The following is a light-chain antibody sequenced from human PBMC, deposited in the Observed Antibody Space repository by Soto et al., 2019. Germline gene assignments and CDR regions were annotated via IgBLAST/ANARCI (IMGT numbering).Light chain of an antibody. CDR2: QVS. CDR1: QSLVYSDGNTY. V-gene: IGKV2-24*01. CDR3: IQFSHFPRT. Sequence: VLTQTPLSSPVTLGQPASISCRSSQSLVYSDGNTYLSWLQQRPGQPPRLLIYQVSNRFSGVPDRFSGSGAGIHFTLKTSRVEAEDVGVYSCIQFSHFPRTFGQGTKVEIK. J-gene: IGKJ1*01.